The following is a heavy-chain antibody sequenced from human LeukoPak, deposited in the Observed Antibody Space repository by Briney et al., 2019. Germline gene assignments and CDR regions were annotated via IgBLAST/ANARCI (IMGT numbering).Heavy chain of an antibody. D-gene: IGHD6-25*01. V-gene: IGHV3-21*01. J-gene: IGHJ4*02. Sequence: GGSLRLSCAASGFTFSNAWMNWVRQAPGKGLEWVSFISSSSSYIYYADSVKGRFTISRDNAKSSLYLQMNSLRAEDTAMYYCARVGAAYDYWGQGTLVTVSS. CDR1: GFTFSNAW. CDR2: ISSSSSYI. CDR3: ARVGAAYDY.